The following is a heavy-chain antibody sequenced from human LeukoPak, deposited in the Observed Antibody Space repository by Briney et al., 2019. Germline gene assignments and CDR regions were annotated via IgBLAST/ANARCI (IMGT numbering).Heavy chain of an antibody. J-gene: IGHJ5*02. Sequence: SGTLSLTCTVSGGSISSSSYYWGWIRQPPGKGLEWIGSIYYSGSTYYNPSLKSRVTISVDTSKNQFSLKLSSVTAADTAVYYCARPIAVAGIVNWFDPWGQGTLVTVSS. CDR3: ARPIAVAGIVNWFDP. V-gene: IGHV4-39*01. CDR2: IYYSGST. CDR1: GGSISSSSYY. D-gene: IGHD6-19*01.